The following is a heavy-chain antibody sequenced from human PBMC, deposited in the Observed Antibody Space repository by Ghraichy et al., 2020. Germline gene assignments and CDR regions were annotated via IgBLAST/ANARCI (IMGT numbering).Heavy chain of an antibody. CDR2: ISYDGSNK. J-gene: IGHJ6*02. CDR3: AKDFLRVSVPAAIPYYYYYGMDV. CDR1: GFTFSSYG. V-gene: IGHV3-30*18. D-gene: IGHD2-2*01. Sequence: GGSLRLSCAASGFTFSSYGMHWVRQAPGKGLEWVAVISYDGSNKYYADSVKGRFTISRDNSKNTLYLQMNSLRAEDTAVYYCAKDFLRVSVPAAIPYYYYYGMDVWGQGTTVTVSS.